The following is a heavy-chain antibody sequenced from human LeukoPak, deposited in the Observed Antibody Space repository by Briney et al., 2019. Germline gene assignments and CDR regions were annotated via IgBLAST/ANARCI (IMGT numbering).Heavy chain of an antibody. J-gene: IGHJ6*03. CDR3: ARGDNWDYYFYMDV. Sequence: GGSLRLSCAASGFAFSTYSMNCVRQAPGRGLEWVSYISSTSGTIYYADSVKGRFTISRDNAKNSLYLQMSSLRAEDTAVYYCARGDNWDYYFYMDVWGKGTTVTVSS. CDR2: ISSTSGTI. CDR1: GFAFSTYS. V-gene: IGHV3-48*01. D-gene: IGHD1-1*01.